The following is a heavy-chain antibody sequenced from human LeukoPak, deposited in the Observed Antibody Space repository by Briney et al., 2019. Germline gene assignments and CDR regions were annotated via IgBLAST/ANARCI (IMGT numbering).Heavy chain of an antibody. V-gene: IGHV3-11*01. CDR2: ISSSGSTI. CDR3: AVPYYYDSSGLKAEDY. J-gene: IGHJ4*02. CDR1: GFTFSDYY. D-gene: IGHD3-22*01. Sequence: GGSLRLSCAASGFTFSDYYMSWIRQAPGKGLEWVSYISSSGSTIYYADSVKGRFTISRDNAKNSLYLQMNSLRAEDTAVYYCAVPYYYDSSGLKAEDYWGQGTLVTVSS.